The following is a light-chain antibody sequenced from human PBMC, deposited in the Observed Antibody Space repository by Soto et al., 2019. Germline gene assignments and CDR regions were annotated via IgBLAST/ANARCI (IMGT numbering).Light chain of an antibody. CDR2: DAS. CDR1: QSVSSN. CDR3: HQYDNTPQT. Sequence: EIVMTQSPATLSVSPGERATLSCRASQSVSSNLAWYQQKPGQAPRLLIYDASNRATGIPARFSGSGSGTDFTLTISSLEPEDFAVYYCHQYDNTPQTFGQGTKVDIK. J-gene: IGKJ2*01. V-gene: IGKV3D-15*01.